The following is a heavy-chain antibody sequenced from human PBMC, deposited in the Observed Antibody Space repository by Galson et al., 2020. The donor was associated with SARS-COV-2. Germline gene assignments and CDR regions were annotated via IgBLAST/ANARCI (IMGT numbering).Heavy chain of an antibody. J-gene: IGHJ4*02. V-gene: IGHV3-23*01. CDR3: AKDQGVTLIVVVLDY. CDR1: GFTFSSYA. Sequence: GESLKISCEASGFTFSSYAMSWVRQAPGKGLEWVSTISGSGGSTYYADSVKGRFTISRDNSKNTLFLQMNSLRAEDTAVYYCAKDQGVTLIVVVLDYWGLGTLVTVSS. D-gene: IGHD3-22*01. CDR2: ISGSGGST.